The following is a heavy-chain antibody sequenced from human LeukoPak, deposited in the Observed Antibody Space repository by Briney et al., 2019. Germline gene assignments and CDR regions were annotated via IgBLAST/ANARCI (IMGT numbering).Heavy chain of an antibody. CDR1: GGSISSYY. J-gene: IGHJ4*02. Sequence: PSETLSLTCTVSGGSISSYYWSWIRQPAGKGLEWIGSIYYSGSTYYNPSLKSRVTISVDTSKNQFSLKLSSVTAADTAVYYCARETSRVTRIMDYWGQGTLVTVSS. CDR3: ARETSRVTRIMDY. V-gene: IGHV4-4*07. CDR2: IYYSGST. D-gene: IGHD3-22*01.